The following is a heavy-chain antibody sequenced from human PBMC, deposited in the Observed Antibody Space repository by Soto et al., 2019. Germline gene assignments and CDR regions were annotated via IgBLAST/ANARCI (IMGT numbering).Heavy chain of an antibody. Sequence: SETLSLTCTVSGGSISSGGYYWSWIRQHPGKGLEWIGYIYYSGSTYYNPSLKSRVTISVDTSKNQFSLKLSSVTAADTAVYYCAREDTMVRGVLNSYYGMDVWGQGTTVTVSS. D-gene: IGHD3-10*01. CDR2: IYYSGST. CDR3: AREDTMVRGVLNSYYGMDV. V-gene: IGHV4-31*03. J-gene: IGHJ6*02. CDR1: GGSISSGGYY.